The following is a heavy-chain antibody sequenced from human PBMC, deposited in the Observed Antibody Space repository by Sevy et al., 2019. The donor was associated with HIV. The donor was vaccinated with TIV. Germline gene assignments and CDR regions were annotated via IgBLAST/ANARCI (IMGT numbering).Heavy chain of an antibody. CDR1: GFTFSSYW. D-gene: IGHD3-16*01. J-gene: IGHJ3*02. Sequence: GSLRLSCAASGFTFSSYWMHWVRQPPGKGLVWVSRIDSDGSNTNYADSVKGRFTISRDNARNTLYLQMNSLRVEDTAVYYCAGGLGGAFDIWGQGAMVTVSS. V-gene: IGHV3-74*01. CDR2: IDSDGSNT. CDR3: AGGLGGAFDI.